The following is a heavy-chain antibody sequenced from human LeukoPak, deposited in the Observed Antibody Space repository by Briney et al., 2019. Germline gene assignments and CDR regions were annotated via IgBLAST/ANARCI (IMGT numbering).Heavy chain of an antibody. J-gene: IGHJ5*02. CDR1: GYTFTSYG. CDR3: ARDPRGHSSSWFPTKYNGWFDP. D-gene: IGHD6-13*01. Sequence: GASVKVSCKASGYTFTSYGISWVRQAPGQGLEWMGWISAYNGNSNYAQKLQGRVTMTTDTSTSTAYMELRSLRSDDTAVYYCARDPRGHSSSWFPTKYNGWFDPWGQGTLVTVSS. V-gene: IGHV1-18*01. CDR2: ISAYNGNS.